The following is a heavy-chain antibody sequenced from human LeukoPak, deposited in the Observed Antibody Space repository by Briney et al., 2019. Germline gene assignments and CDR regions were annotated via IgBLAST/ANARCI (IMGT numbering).Heavy chain of an antibody. CDR2: IQSKTDGGTT. Sequence: GGSLRLSCAASGFTFSNAWMSWVRPAAGKGLEWVGRIQSKTDGGTTDYAAPVKGRFTISRDDSKNTLYLQMNSLKTEDTAVYYCIGMDVWGQGTTVTVSS. V-gene: IGHV3-15*01. J-gene: IGHJ6*02. CDR1: GFTFSNAW. CDR3: IGMDV.